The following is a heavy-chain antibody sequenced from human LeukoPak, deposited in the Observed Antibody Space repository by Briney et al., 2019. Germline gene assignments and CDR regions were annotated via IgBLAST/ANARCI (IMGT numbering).Heavy chain of an antibody. J-gene: IGHJ4*02. CDR3: ARGGYYGSGSYY. V-gene: IGHV3-30*02. CDR2: IRSDNSDT. Sequence: GGSLRLSSATSGFTFSSYGMNWVRQAPGKGLEWLASIRSDNSDTYYADSVKGRFTISRDNSKNTLYLQMNSLRAEDTAVYYCARGGYYGSGSYYWGQGTLVTVSS. CDR1: GFTFSSYG. D-gene: IGHD3-10*01.